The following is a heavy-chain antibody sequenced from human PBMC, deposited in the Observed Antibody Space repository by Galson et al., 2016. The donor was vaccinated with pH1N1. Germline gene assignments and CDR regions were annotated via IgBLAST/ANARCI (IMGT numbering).Heavy chain of an antibody. CDR3: ATGYRCTNTNCYGYYYYYMGV. Sequence: SVKVSCKVSGYTFVEVSMHWVRQAPGKGLEWMGGFDPEAGETTYAQEFQGRITMTEDTSTDTAYMELRDLRSADPAVYFCATGYRCTNTNCYGYYYYYMGVWGKGTTVTVSS. D-gene: IGHD2-2*01. J-gene: IGHJ6*03. CDR2: FDPEAGET. CDR1: GYTFVEVS. V-gene: IGHV1-24*01.